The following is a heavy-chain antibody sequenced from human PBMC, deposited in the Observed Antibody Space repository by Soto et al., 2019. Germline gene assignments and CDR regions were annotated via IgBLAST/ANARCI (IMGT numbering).Heavy chain of an antibody. CDR2: IWYDGSNK. CDR1: GFTFSSYG. CDR3: ARGASVSDFWSGYYSNYYYYYYMDV. J-gene: IGHJ6*03. Sequence: PGGSLRLSCAASGFTFSSYGMHWVRQAPGKGLEWVAVIWYDGSNKYYADSVKGRFTISRDNSKNTLYLQMNSLRAEDTAVYYCARGASVSDFWSGYYSNYYYYYYMDVWGKGTTVTVSS. D-gene: IGHD3-3*01. V-gene: IGHV3-33*01.